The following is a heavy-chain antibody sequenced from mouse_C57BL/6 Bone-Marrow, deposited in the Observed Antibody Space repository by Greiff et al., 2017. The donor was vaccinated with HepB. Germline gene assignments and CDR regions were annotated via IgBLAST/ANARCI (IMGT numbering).Heavy chain of an antibody. Sequence: EVKLMESGRDLVKPGGSLKLSCAASGFTFSSYGMSWVRQTPDKRLEWVATISSGGSYTYYPDSVKGRFTISRDNAKNTLYLQMSSLKSEDTAMYYCARHDPYYYGSSPFAYWGQGTLVTVSA. CDR2: ISSGGSYT. CDR1: GFTFSSYG. CDR3: ARHDPYYYGSSPFAY. V-gene: IGHV5-6*01. D-gene: IGHD1-1*01. J-gene: IGHJ3*01.